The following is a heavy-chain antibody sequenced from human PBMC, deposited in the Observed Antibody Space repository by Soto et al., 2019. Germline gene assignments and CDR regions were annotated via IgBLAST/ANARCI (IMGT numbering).Heavy chain of an antibody. CDR3: AQGKISTTGLNY. CDR1: GFTFSSYA. Sequence: EVQLLESGGGLVQPGGSLRLSCAASGFTFSSYAMSWARQAPGKGLEWVSSISNSGGSTYHADSEKGRFTISRDDSEKTLYLQMNSLRVEDAAIYFCAQGKISTTGLNYWGQGTLVTVSS. V-gene: IGHV3-23*01. CDR2: ISNSGGST. J-gene: IGHJ4*02. D-gene: IGHD1-1*01.